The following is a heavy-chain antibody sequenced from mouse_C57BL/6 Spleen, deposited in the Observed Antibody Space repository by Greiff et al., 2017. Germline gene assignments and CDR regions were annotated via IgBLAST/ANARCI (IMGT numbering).Heavy chain of an antibody. Sequence: QVQLQQPGAELVRPGSSVKLSCKASGYTFTSYWMDWVKQRPGQGLEWIGNIYPSDSETNYNQKFKDKATLTVDKSSSTAYMQLSSLTSEDSAVYYCARIRDGNYVDYWGEGTTLTVSS. CDR2: IYPSDSET. D-gene: IGHD3-1*01. V-gene: IGHV1-61*01. J-gene: IGHJ2*01. CDR1: GYTFTSYW. CDR3: ARIRDGNYVDY.